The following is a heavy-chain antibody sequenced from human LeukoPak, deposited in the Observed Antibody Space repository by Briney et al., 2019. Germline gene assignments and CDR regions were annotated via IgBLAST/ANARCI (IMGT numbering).Heavy chain of an antibody. CDR1: GGSISSGDYY. CDR3: ARVTVAGPDY. D-gene: IGHD6-19*01. Sequence: SETLSLTCTVSGGSISSGDYYWSWIRQPPGKGLEWIGYIYYNGSTYYNPSLKSRVTISVDTSKNQFSLKLSSVTAADTAVYYCARVTVAGPDYWGQGTLVTVSS. J-gene: IGHJ4*02. V-gene: IGHV4-30-4*08. CDR2: IYYNGST.